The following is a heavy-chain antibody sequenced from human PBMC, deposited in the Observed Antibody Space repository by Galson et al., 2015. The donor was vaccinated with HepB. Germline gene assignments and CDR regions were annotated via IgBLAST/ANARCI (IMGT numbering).Heavy chain of an antibody. CDR3: ARDPYCGSDCHGPTFYSSYGMDV. CDR1: GFTFSNHA. V-gene: IGHV3-30-3*01. CDR2: ISYDGNNK. Sequence: SLRLSCAASGFTFSNHAMHWVRQAPGKGLEWVAVISYDGNNKYYADSVKGRFTISRDNSRNTLYLQMHSLKAEDTAEYYCARDPYCGSDCHGPTFYSSYGMDVWGQGTTVTVSS. D-gene: IGHD2-21*02. J-gene: IGHJ6*02.